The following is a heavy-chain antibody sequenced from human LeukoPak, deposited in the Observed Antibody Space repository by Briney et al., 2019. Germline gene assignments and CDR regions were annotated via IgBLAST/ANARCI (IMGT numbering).Heavy chain of an antibody. J-gene: IGHJ5*02. D-gene: IGHD3-10*01. CDR2: RYYRSKWYN. V-gene: IGHV6-1*01. Sequence: SQTLSLTCAISGDSVSSNSAGWNWIRQSPSRGLEWLGRRYYRSKWYNDYAVSVKSRITINPDTSKNQFSLQLNSVTPEDTAVYYCARDFWAGAGSGNWFDPWGQGTLVTVSS. CDR1: GDSVSSNSAG. CDR3: ARDFWAGAGSGNWFDP.